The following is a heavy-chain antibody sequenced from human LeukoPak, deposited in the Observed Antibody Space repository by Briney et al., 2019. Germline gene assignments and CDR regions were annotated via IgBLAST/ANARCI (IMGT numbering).Heavy chain of an antibody. CDR3: ARDWIAAAGRMDV. CDR1: GFTFSSYS. D-gene: IGHD6-13*01. Sequence: GGSLRLSCAASGFTFSSYSMNWVRQAPGKGLEWVSSISSSSYIYYADSVKGRFTISRDNAKNSLYLQMNSLRAEDTPVYYCARDWIAAAGRMDVWGKGTTVTVSS. CDR2: ISSSSYI. J-gene: IGHJ6*04. V-gene: IGHV3-21*01.